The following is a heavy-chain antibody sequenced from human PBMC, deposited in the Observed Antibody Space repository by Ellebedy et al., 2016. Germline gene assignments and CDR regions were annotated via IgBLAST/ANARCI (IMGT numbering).Heavy chain of an antibody. CDR3: ARVPPGYSSGWVDY. J-gene: IGHJ4*02. CDR2: IFYTGNT. CDR1: GGSISRYY. V-gene: IGHV4-59*12. D-gene: IGHD6-19*01. Sequence: SETLSLTXIVSGGSISRYYWSWIRQPPGKGLEWIGNIFYTGNTNYNPSLKSRVTMSVDTSKNQFFLNLKSVTAADTAVYYCARVPPGYSSGWVDYWGQGALVTVSS.